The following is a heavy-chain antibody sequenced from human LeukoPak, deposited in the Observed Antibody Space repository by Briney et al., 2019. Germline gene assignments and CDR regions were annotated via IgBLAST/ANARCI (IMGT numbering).Heavy chain of an antibody. V-gene: IGHV4-39*07. J-gene: IGHJ4*02. Sequence: SETLSLTCTVSGCSISSTTYYWGWIRQPPGKGLEGIGSIHTSGTTYYNPSLESRVTISIDTSNNQFSLKLRSATAADTALSFCARGTTMGASAYWGQGTLVTVSS. D-gene: IGHD1-26*01. CDR2: IHTSGTT. CDR1: GCSISSTTYY. CDR3: ARGTTMGASAY.